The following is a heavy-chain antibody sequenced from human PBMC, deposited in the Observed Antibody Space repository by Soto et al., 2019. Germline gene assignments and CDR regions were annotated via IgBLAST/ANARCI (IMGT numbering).Heavy chain of an antibody. V-gene: IGHV4-34*01. CDR1: GGSFSGYY. D-gene: IGHD3-10*01. CDR3: ARGRGWMIRGGSFDY. Sequence: QVQLQQWGAGLLKPSETLSLTCAVYGGSFSGYYWSWIRQPPGKGLEWIGEINHSGSTNYNPSLKRRVTISVDTSKNQFSLKLRSVTAADTAVYYCARGRGWMIRGGSFDYWGQGTLVTVSS. J-gene: IGHJ4*02. CDR2: INHSGST.